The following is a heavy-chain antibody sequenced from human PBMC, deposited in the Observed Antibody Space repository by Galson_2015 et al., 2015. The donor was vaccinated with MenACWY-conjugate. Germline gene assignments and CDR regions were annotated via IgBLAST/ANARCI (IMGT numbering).Heavy chain of an antibody. D-gene: IGHD6-19*01. Sequence: SLRLSCAPSGFTFSNSWMGWVRQAPGKGLEWVANIKHDGSGKFYVDSVKGRFIISRDNAKNSLYLQMDSLRAEDTAVYFCARAKEQWLSKTFDVWGQGTLVTISS. J-gene: IGHJ3*01. CDR3: ARAKEQWLSKTFDV. CDR2: IKHDGSGK. CDR1: GFTFSNSW. V-gene: IGHV3-7*01.